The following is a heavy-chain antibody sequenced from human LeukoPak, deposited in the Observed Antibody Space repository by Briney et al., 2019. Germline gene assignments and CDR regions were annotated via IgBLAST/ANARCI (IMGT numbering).Heavy chain of an antibody. Sequence: GGSLRLSCAASGFSFSNYNMNWVRPAPGKGLEWVSSICSSNSYLYYADSVKGRIIISRDKAKNSLYLQMNSLRAAALALCSLATPPRFPSTGGPWGPGTLGTVS. CDR2: ICSSNSYL. CDR1: GFSFSNYN. J-gene: IGHJ5*01. CDR3: ATPPRFPSTGGP. D-gene: IGHD1-1*01. V-gene: IGHV3-21*01.